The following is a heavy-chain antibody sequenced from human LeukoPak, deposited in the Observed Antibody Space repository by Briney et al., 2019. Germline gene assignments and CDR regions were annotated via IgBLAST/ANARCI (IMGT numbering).Heavy chain of an antibody. CDR2: IKQDGSIR. V-gene: IGHV3-7*01. CDR3: ATSYDSSGCD. J-gene: IGHJ4*02. Sequence: GGSLRLSCAAFGFTFDDYGMSWVSQAPGKGLEWVGNIKQDGSIRYYGDSVKGRFTISRDNARNSLYLQMNSLRAEDTALYYCATSYDSSGCDWGQGTLVTVSA. D-gene: IGHD3-22*01. CDR1: GFTFDDYG.